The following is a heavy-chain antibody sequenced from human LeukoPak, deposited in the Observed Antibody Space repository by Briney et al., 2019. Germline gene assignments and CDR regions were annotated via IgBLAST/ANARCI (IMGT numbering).Heavy chain of an antibody. CDR1: GYSISSGYF. Sequence: HPSETLSLTCTVSGYSISSGYFWGWIRQPPGKGLEWTGYIYHSGSTYYNPSLKSRVTMSLDTSKNQFSLKLSSVTAADTAVYYCARGFYYGSGGRSPPGYWGQGTLVTVSS. CDR3: ARGFYYGSGGRSPPGY. J-gene: IGHJ4*02. D-gene: IGHD3-22*01. V-gene: IGHV4-38-2*02. CDR2: IYHSGST.